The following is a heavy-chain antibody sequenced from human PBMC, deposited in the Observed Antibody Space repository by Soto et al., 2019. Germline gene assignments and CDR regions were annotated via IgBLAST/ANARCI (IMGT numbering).Heavy chain of an antibody. Sequence: GSLRLSCAASGFTFSSYSMNWVRQAPGKGLEWVSYISSSSSTIYYADSVKGRFTISRDNAKNSLYLQMNSLRAENTAVYYCARDRKDILTGYLFVMDYWGQGTLVTVSS. CDR2: ISSSSSTI. D-gene: IGHD3-9*01. CDR1: GFTFSSYS. V-gene: IGHV3-48*01. J-gene: IGHJ4*02. CDR3: ARDRKDILTGYLFVMDY.